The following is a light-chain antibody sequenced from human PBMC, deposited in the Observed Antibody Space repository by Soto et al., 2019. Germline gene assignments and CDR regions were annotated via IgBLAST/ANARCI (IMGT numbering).Light chain of an antibody. CDR2: STN. CDR1: SGSVSTSYH. V-gene: IGLV8-61*01. CDR3: ALYMGSGISA. Sequence: QTVVTQEPSCSVSPGGTVTLTCGLSSGSVSTSYHPSWFQQTPGQAPRTLIYSTNTRSSGVPDRFSGSILGNKAALTITGAQADDESNYYCALYMGSGISAFGGGTKLTVL. J-gene: IGLJ2*01.